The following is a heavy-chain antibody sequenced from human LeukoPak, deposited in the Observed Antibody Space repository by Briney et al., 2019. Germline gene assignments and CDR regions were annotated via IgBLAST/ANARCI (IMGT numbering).Heavy chain of an antibody. Sequence: PGGSLRLSCAASGFTFSSYAMSWVRQAPGKGLEWVSYISSYSGTISYADPVKGRFAISRDNAKNSLYLQMNSLRDEDTAIYYCAREMGYWGQGTLVTVSS. V-gene: IGHV3-48*02. J-gene: IGHJ4*02. CDR3: AREMGY. CDR2: ISSYSGTI. D-gene: IGHD5-24*01. CDR1: GFTFSSYA.